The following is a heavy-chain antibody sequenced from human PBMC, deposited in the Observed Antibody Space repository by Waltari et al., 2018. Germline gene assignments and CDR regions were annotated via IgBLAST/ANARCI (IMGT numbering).Heavy chain of an antibody. CDR3: AGDRGRGLYLDS. CDR2: AHQSARS. D-gene: IGHD2-15*01. V-gene: IGHV4-4*02. J-gene: IGHJ4*02. CDR1: GDSITNNFF. Sequence: QVQLQESGPGLVKPSGTLSLTCTVCGDSITNNFFWRWVRQSPGKWLEWSGQAHQSARSHYKPSLASRVTVSMDTSKNQFPLKTTSVTAADTATYYCAGDRGRGLYLDSWGQGTLVTVSP.